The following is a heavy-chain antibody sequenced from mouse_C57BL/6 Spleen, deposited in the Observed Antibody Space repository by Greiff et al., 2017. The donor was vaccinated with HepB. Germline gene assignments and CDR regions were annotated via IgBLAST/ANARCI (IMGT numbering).Heavy chain of an antibody. D-gene: IGHD1-1*01. CDR1: GYTFTSYW. V-gene: IGHV1-64*01. J-gene: IGHJ4*01. CDR3: ARSLLLYAMDY. CDR2: IHPNSGST. Sequence: VQLQQSGAELVKPGASVKLSCKASGYTFTSYWMHWVKQRPGQGLEWIGMIHPNSGSTNYNEKFKSKATLTVDKSSSTAYMQLSSLTSEDSAVYYCARSLLLYAMDYWGQGTSVTVSS.